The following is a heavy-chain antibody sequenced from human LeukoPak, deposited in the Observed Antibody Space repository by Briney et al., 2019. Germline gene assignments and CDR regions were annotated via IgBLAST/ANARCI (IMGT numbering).Heavy chain of an antibody. V-gene: IGHV1-2*02. J-gene: IGHJ4*02. D-gene: IGHD3-22*01. CDR1: GYTFTGYY. CDR2: INPNSGGT. Sequence: ASVKLSCKASGYTFTGYYMHWVRQAPGQGLERMGWINPNSGGTNYAQKFQGRITMTRDTFISTAYMELSRLRSDDTAVYYCARGGQYVLHYDSSGYPPRGHWGQGTLVTVSS. CDR3: ARGGQYVLHYDSSGYPPRGH.